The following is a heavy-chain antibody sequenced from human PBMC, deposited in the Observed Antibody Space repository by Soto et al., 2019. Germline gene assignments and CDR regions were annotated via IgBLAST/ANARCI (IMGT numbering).Heavy chain of an antibody. D-gene: IGHD6-13*01. CDR2: IHWHNDK. J-gene: IGHJ5*02. CDR3: ALTGLTIAEGPYES. CDR1: GLSLSTTGIN. Sequence: QITLKESGPTLVQPTQTLTLTCTLSGLSLSTTGINVGWIRQAPGKALDWLALIHWHNDKAYSASLQNRLTITKDTSKNQVLLTITDMDPLDTGTYFCALTGLTIAEGPYESWGQGIMVTVSS. V-gene: IGHV2-5*01.